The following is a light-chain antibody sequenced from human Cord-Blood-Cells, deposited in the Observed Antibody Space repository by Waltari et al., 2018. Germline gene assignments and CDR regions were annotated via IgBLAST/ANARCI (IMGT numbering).Light chain of an antibody. J-gene: IGLJ1*01. V-gene: IGLV3-21*04. CDR1: NIGSKS. CDR2: DGS. CDR3: QVWDSSSDHNYV. Sequence: SYVLTQPPSVSVAPGKTARITCGGNNIGSKSVHWYQQKPGQAPVVVIYDGSDRPSGIPERFSGSNSGNTATLTISRVEAGDEADYYCQVWDSSSDHNYVFRTGTKVTVL.